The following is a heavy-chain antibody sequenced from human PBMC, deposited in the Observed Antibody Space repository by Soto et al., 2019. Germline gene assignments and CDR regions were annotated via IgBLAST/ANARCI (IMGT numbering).Heavy chain of an antibody. CDR1: GGTFSSYA. CDR3: ARPDREGYKTYGMDV. V-gene: IGHV1-69*01. CDR2: IIPIFGTA. Sequence: QVQLVQSGAEVKKPGSSVKVSCKASGGTFSSYAISWVRQAPGQGLEWRGGIIPIFGTANYAQKFQGRVTITAYDSTSTAYMEMSSLRSEDTAVYYCARPDREGYKTYGMDVWGQGTTVTVSS. J-gene: IGHJ6*02. D-gene: IGHD5-12*01.